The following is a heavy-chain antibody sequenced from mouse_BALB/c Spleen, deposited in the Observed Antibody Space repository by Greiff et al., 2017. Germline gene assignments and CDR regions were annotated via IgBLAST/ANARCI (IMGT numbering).Heavy chain of an antibody. J-gene: IGHJ4*01. CDR3: ARDRAMDY. CDR2: IRNKANGYTT. CDR1: GFTFTDYY. Sequence: EVMLVESGGGLVQPGGSLRLSCATSGFTFTDYYMSWVRQPPGKALEWLGFIRNKANGYTTEYSASVKGRFTISRDNSQSILYLQMNTLRAEDSATYYCARDRAMDYWGQGTSVTVSS. V-gene: IGHV7-3*02.